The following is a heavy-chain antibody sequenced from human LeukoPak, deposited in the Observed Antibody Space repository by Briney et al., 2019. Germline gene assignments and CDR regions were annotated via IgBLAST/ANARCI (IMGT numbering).Heavy chain of an antibody. CDR1: GGSFSGYY. V-gene: IGHV4-34*01. CDR3: ARDKQLVRGFYYYYYYMDV. D-gene: IGHD6-6*01. CDR2: NNHSGST. Sequence: KPSDTQTLTCAVYGGSFSGYYWSWIRQPPGKGLEWIGENNHSGSTNYNPSLKSRVTISVDTSKNQFSLKLSSVTAADTAVYYCARDKQLVRGFYYYYYYMDVWGKGTTVTVSS. J-gene: IGHJ6*03.